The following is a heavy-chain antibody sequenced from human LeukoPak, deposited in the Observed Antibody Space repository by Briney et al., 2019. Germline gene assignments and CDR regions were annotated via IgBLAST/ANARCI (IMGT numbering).Heavy chain of an antibody. J-gene: IGHJ4*02. CDR3: ARDVYLDY. V-gene: IGHV3-30*02. Sequence: QPGGSLRLYCAASGFTFSSYGMHWVRQAPGKGLEWVAFIRYDGSNKYYSDSVKGRFTISRDNSKNTLYLQMNSLRAEDTVVYYCARDVYLDYWGQGTLVTVSS. CDR1: GFTFSSYG. CDR2: IRYDGSNK.